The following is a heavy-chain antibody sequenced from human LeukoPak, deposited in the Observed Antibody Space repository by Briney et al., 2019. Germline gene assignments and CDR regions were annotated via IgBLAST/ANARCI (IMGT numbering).Heavy chain of an antibody. J-gene: IGHJ4*02. CDR1: GGSISSGGYY. CDR3: AGGSGSYPDY. CDR2: IYHSGST. Sequence: PSETLSLTCTVSGGSISSGGYYWSWIRQPPGKGLEWIGYIYHSGSTYYNPSLKSRVTISVDRSKNQFSLKLSSVTAADTAVYYRAGGSGSYPDYWGQGTLVTVSS. D-gene: IGHD3-10*01. V-gene: IGHV4-30-2*01.